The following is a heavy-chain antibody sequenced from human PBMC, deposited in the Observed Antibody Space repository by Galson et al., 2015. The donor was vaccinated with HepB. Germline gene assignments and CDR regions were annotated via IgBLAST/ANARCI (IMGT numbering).Heavy chain of an antibody. D-gene: IGHD3-9*01. J-gene: IGHJ4*02. CDR2: IYDSGST. CDR3: ARHQQSYDTLTAYYGSYLDK. Sequence: SETLSLTCTVSGGSIRSSTYYWGWVRQPPGEGLEWIGYIYDSGSTYYKPSLKSRVTISADTSKNQVSLKLRSVAAADTAVYYCARHQQSYDTLTAYYGSYLDKWGQGILVTVSS. CDR1: GGSIRSSTYY. V-gene: IGHV4-39*01.